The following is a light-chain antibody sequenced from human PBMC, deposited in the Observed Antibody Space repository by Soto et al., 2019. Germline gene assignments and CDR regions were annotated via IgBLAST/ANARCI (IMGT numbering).Light chain of an antibody. CDR3: LQDYNYPRT. J-gene: IGKJ1*01. CDR1: QGIRND. Sequence: AIPMTQSPSSLSASVGDRVTITCRASQGIRNDLGWYQQKPGKAPELLIYAASSLQSGVPSRFSGSGSGTDFTLTISSLQPEDFATYYCLQDYNYPRTFGQGTKVEIK. CDR2: AAS. V-gene: IGKV1-6*01.